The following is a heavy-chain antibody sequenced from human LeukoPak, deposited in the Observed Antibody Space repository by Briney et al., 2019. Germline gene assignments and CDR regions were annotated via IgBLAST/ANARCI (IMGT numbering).Heavy chain of an antibody. CDR3: ARIGYYYYGMDV. CDR2: IFSNDEK. J-gene: IGHJ6*02. CDR1: GFSLSNARPG. Sequence: SGPTLVNPTETLTLTCTVSGFSLSNARPGVSWIRQPPGKALEWLAHIFSNDEKSYSTSLKSRLTISKDTSKSLVVLTMTNMDPVDTATYYCARIGYYYYGMDVWGQGTTVTVSS. V-gene: IGHV2-26*01.